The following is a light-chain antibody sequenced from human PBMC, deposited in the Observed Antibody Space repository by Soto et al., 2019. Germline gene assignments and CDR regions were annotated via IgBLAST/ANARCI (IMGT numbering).Light chain of an antibody. V-gene: IGKV3-20*01. Sequence: EIVLTQSPGTLSLSPGERATLSCRASQSVSSNYLAWYQQKPGQAPKVLIYRASSRATGIPDRFSGSGSGTDFTLTISRLEPEDFAVFYCQQYGSSPPTFGQGTKVEIK. CDR1: QSVSSNY. CDR2: RAS. J-gene: IGKJ2*01. CDR3: QQYGSSPPT.